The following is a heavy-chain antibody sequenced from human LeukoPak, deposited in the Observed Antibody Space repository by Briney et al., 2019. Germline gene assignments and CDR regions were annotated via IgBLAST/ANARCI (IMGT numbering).Heavy chain of an antibody. Sequence: GGSLRLSCAPSGFPFSDFSMSWVRQAPGKGLEWISTTNSGGTSTYYAESVKGRFTISGDNSKNTLYLQMSSLRVEDTAVYYCAKQSYARSLGEGGPGTLVSVSS. CDR2: TNSGGTST. V-gene: IGHV3-23*01. D-gene: IGHD2-8*01. J-gene: IGHJ4*02. CDR3: AKQSYARSLGE. CDR1: GFPFSDFS.